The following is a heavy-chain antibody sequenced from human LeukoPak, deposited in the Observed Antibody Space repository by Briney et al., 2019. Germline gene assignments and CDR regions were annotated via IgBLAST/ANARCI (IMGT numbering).Heavy chain of an antibody. CDR2: INPNSGGT. J-gene: IGHJ4*02. D-gene: IGHD3-3*01. V-gene: IGHV1-2*02. Sequence: ASVKVSCKASGYTFTDYHLHWVRQAPGQGLEWMGWINPNSGGTNYAQKFQGRVIMTRDTSINTAYMDLSGLRSDDTAVYYCARDIRPRVESFDYWGQGSLVTVSS. CDR3: ARDIRPRVESFDY. CDR1: GYTFTDYH.